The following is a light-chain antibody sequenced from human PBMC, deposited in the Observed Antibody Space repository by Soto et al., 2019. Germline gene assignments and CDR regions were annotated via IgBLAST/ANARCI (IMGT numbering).Light chain of an antibody. CDR1: QGISSY. CDR2: KVS. J-gene: IGKJ1*01. CDR3: QHYNSYSEA. Sequence: AIRMTQSPSSFSASTGDRVTITCRASQGISSYLAWYQQKPGKAPKLLIYKVSTLKSGVPSRFSGSGSGTEFTLTISSLQPDDFATYYCQHYNSYSEAFGQGTKVDIK. V-gene: IGKV1-8*01.